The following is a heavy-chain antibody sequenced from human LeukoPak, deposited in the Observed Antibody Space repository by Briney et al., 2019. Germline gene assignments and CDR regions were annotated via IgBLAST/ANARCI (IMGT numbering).Heavy chain of an antibody. CDR3: AKGRRFLEWLLLDS. D-gene: IGHD3-3*01. CDR2: ISVSGSTT. J-gene: IGHJ4*02. V-gene: IGHV3-23*01. Sequence: GASLRLSCAASGFTFSSFAMSWVRQAPGKGLECVSTISVSGSTTYYADSVKGRFTISRDSSKNTLYLHMKSVRAEDTAVYYCAKGRRFLEWLLLDSWGQGILVTDTS. CDR1: GFTFSSFA.